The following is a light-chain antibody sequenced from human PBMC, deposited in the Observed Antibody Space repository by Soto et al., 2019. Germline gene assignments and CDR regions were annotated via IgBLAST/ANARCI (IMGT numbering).Light chain of an antibody. CDR3: QQYGDSPWT. CDR1: QSVTTK. J-gene: IGKJ1*01. V-gene: IGKV3-15*01. Sequence: EILMTQSPATLSVSPGEGASLSCRVSQSVTTKLAWYQQRPGQPPRLLIYDASTRATGVPATFSGSGSGTDFTLTISRLEPEDFAVYYCQQYGDSPWTFGQGAKVDI. CDR2: DAS.